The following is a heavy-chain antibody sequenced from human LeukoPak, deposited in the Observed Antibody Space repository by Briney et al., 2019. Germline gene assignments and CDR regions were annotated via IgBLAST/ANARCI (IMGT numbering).Heavy chain of an antibody. Sequence: PGGSLRLSCAASGFTFITYAMSWVRQAPGKGLEWVSAISGSGGSTYYADSVKGRFTISRDNSKNTLYLQMNSLRAEDTAVYYCAKGDIVVVPAAIEYYYGMDVWGQGTTVTVSS. CDR1: GFTFITYA. D-gene: IGHD2-2*01. V-gene: IGHV3-23*01. CDR3: AKGDIVVVPAAIEYYYGMDV. CDR2: ISGSGGST. J-gene: IGHJ6*02.